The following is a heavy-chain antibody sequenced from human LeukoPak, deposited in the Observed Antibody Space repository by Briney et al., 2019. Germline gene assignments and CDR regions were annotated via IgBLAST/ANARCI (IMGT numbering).Heavy chain of an antibody. CDR3: ARGYSSSWCDY. V-gene: IGHV3-21*01. CDR1: GFTFSNYA. D-gene: IGHD6-13*01. CDR2: ISETSGYI. Sequence: GGSLRLSCAASGFTFSNYAMSWVRQAPGKGLEWVSSISETSGYIYYADSVNGRFTISRDNAKNSLYLQMNSLRPDDTAVYYCARGYSSSWCDYWGQGTLVTVSS. J-gene: IGHJ4*02.